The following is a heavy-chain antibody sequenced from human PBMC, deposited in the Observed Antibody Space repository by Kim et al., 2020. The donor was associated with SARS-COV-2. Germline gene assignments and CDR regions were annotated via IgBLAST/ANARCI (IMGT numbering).Heavy chain of an antibody. CDR3: AKDFPGIIWFGE. V-gene: IGHV3-23*01. CDR2: ISGNGDNT. D-gene: IGHD3-10*01. J-gene: IGHJ4*02. Sequence: GGSLRLSCAASGFTFSNHALSWVRQAPGKGLEWVSSISGNGDNTYYADSMEGRFTISRDNSRDTVYLQMNSLRAEDTAVYYCAKDFPGIIWFGEWGQGTLVTVSS. CDR1: GFTFSNHA.